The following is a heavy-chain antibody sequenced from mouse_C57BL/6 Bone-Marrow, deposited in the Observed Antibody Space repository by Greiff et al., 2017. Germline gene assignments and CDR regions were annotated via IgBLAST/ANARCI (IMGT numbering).Heavy chain of an antibody. J-gene: IGHJ3*01. CDR1: GYTFTSYW. CDR2: IDPSDRYT. D-gene: IGHD1-1*01. CDR3: ARPYYYGSSYGFAY. Sequence: VQLQQPGAELVMPGASVKLSCKASGYTFTSYWMHWVKQRPGLGLEWIGEIDPSDRYTNYNQQFKGKSTLTVDKSSSTAYMQLSSLTSEDSAVYYCARPYYYGSSYGFAYWGQGTLVTVSA. V-gene: IGHV1-69*01.